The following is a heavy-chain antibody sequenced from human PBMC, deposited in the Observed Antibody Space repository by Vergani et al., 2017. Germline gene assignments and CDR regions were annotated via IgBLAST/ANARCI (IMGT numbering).Heavy chain of an antibody. D-gene: IGHD4-23*01. J-gene: IGHJ6*02. Sequence: EVQLVESGGGLVQPGGSLRLSCAASGFTFSSYDMHWVRQATGKGLEWVSAIGTAGDTYYPGSVKGRFTISRENAKNSLYLQMNSLRAGDTAVYYCARDLSLQNTVVTHAGKPNYYYYGMDVWGQGTTVTVSS. V-gene: IGHV3-13*01. CDR2: IGTAGDT. CDR1: GFTFSSYD. CDR3: ARDLSLQNTVVTHAGKPNYYYYGMDV.